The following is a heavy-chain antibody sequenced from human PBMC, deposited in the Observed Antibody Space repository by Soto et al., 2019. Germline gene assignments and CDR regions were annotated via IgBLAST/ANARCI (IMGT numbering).Heavy chain of an antibody. CDR1: GASVSTSTYH. CDR3: ARHGAAVLYYYGMDV. V-gene: IGHV4-39*01. D-gene: IGHD6-13*01. Sequence: SETLSLTCTISGASVSTSTYHWGWMRQPPGKGLEWIGTVYYDGIPYYNPSLKSRVTISVDTSMNQFSLKVTSVTAADTAVYYCARHGAAVLYYYGMDVWGQGTTVTVSS. CDR2: VYYDGIP. J-gene: IGHJ6*02.